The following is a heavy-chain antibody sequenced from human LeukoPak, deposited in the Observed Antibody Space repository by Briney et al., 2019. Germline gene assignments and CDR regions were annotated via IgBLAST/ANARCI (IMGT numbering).Heavy chain of an antibody. D-gene: IGHD2-15*01. V-gene: IGHV4-61*02. CDR1: GGSVTSGSYY. Sequence: SETLSLTCSVSGGSVTSGSYYWSWIRQPAGKGLEWIGRISTSGSTNYNPSLKSRVTMSLDTSRNQFSLKLNSLTAADTAVYYCARGAALAIDYWGQGALVTVSS. J-gene: IGHJ4*02. CDR3: ARGAALAIDY. CDR2: ISTSGST.